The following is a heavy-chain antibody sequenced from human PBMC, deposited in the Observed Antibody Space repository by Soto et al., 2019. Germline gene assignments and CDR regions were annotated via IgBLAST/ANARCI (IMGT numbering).Heavy chain of an antibody. J-gene: IGHJ6*03. Sequence: ASVKVSCKASGYTFTIYSMHWVRQAPGQRLEWMGWINAGNGNTKYSQKFQGRVTITRDTSASTAYMELSSLRSEDTAVYYCARGRRTSHGGNYYYYYMDVWGKGTTVTVSS. V-gene: IGHV1-3*01. CDR1: GYTFTIYS. CDR3: ARGRRTSHGGNYYYYYMDV. CDR2: INAGNGNT. D-gene: IGHD4-17*01.